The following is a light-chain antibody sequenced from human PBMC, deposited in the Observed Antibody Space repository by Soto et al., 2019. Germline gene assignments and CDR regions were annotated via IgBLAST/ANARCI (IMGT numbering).Light chain of an antibody. Sequence: DIQLTQSPSFLSASVGDRVTITCRASQDISNYLVWYQQKPGKAPKPLIYDASTLQSGVPSRFSGSGSGTEFTLTISSLQPEDFETYYCQQYSSYSGTFGQGTKVDIK. V-gene: IGKV1-9*01. J-gene: IGKJ1*01. CDR1: QDISNY. CDR3: QQYSSYSGT. CDR2: DAS.